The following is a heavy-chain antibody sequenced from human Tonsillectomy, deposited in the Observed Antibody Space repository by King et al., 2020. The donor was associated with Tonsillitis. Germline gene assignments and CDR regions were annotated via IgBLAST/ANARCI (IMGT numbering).Heavy chain of an antibody. J-gene: IGHJ4*02. CDR3: ARDRRDGYNFLLGPLSRSFDY. V-gene: IGHV4-34*01. CDR1: GGSFSGYY. D-gene: IGHD5-24*01. Sequence: VQLQQWGAGLLKPSETLSLTCAVYGGSFSGYYWSWIRQPPGKGLEWIGEINHSGSTNYNPSLKSRVTISVDTSKNQFSLKLSSVTAADTAVYYCARDRRDGYNFLLGPLSRSFDYWGQGTLVTVSS. CDR2: INHSGST.